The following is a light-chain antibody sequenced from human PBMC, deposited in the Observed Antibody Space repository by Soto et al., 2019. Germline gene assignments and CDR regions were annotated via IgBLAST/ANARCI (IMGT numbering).Light chain of an antibody. Sequence: AIQLTQSPSSLSASVGDRVTITCRASTGIRTDLSWYQQKPGKVPKVLIYAATSLHSGVPSRFSGSGSGTDFTLTISSLQPEDFATYYCLQHYNYPWTLGQGTKVDIK. V-gene: IGKV1-6*01. J-gene: IGKJ1*01. CDR2: AAT. CDR1: TGIRTD. CDR3: LQHYNYPWT.